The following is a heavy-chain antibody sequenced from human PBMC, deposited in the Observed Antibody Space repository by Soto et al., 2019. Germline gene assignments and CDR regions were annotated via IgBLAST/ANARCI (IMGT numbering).Heavy chain of an antibody. J-gene: IGHJ4*02. V-gene: IGHV3-30*18. CDR1: GFTFSSYG. D-gene: IGHD6-19*01. CDR3: AKGSSGWYWEY. Sequence: QVQLVESGGGVVQPGRSLRLSCAASGFTFSSYGLHWVRQAPGKGLEWVAVISYDGSNKYYADSVKGRFTISRDNSKNTLYLQMNSLRAEDTAVYYCAKGSSGWYWEYWGPGTLVTVSS. CDR2: ISYDGSNK.